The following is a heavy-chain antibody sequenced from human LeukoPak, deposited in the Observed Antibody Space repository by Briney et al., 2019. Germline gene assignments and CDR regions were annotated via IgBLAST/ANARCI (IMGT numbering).Heavy chain of an antibody. CDR1: GFTFSSYS. J-gene: IGHJ4*02. CDR2: ISSSSSYI. D-gene: IGHD5-12*01. V-gene: IGHV3-21*01. Sequence: AGGSLRLSCQASGFTFSSYSMNWVRQAPGKGLEWVSSISSSSSYIYYADSVKGRFTISRDNAKNSLYLQMNSLRAEDTAVYYCARGRDLATIYDYWGQGTLVTVSS. CDR3: ARGRDLATIYDY.